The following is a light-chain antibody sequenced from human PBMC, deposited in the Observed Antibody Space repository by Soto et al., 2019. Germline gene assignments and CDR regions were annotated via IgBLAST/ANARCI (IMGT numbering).Light chain of an antibody. CDR2: DDR. CDR1: NIGAKV. V-gene: IGLV3-21*02. J-gene: IGLJ2*01. CDR3: QVWHSTSARV. Sequence: SYELTQPPSVSVAPGQTATITCAGNNIGAKVVHWYQQKKPGQAPVLVVFDDRARPSAIPERFSGSNSGNTATLTISRVEAGDEADYYCQVWHSTSARVFGGGTKLTVL.